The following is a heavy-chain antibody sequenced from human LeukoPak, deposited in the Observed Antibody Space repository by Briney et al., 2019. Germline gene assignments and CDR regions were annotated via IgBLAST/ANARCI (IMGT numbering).Heavy chain of an antibody. D-gene: IGHD4-23*01. CDR1: GFTFSNAW. J-gene: IGHJ5*02. V-gene: IGHV3-15*01. CDR3: ARGGRNYFDP. CDR2: IKSKADGGTT. Sequence: PGGSLRLSCAASGFTFSNAWMSWVRQAPGKGLEWVGRIKSKADGGTTDYAAPVKGRFTISRDDSKNTLYLQMNSLRVEDTAMYYCARGGRNYFDPWGQGTMVTVSS.